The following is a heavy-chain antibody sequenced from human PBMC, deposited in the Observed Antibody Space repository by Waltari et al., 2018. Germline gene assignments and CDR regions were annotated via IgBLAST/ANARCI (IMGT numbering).Heavy chain of an antibody. CDR2: IYYSGST. J-gene: IGHJ6*02. Sequence: QLQLQESGPGLVKPSATLSLTCTVSGGSISSSSYYWGWIRQPPGKGLEWIGSIYYSGSTYYNPSLKSRVTISVDTSKNQFSLKLSSVTAADTAVYYCARVMRKDLCAHMDVWGQGTTVTVSS. D-gene: IGHD2-15*01. CDR3: ARVMRKDLCAHMDV. CDR1: GGSISSSSYY. V-gene: IGHV4-39*07.